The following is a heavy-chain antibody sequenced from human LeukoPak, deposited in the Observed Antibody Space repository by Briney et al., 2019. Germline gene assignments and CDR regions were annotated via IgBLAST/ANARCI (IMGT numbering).Heavy chain of an antibody. D-gene: IGHD6-13*01. V-gene: IGHV4-59*08. CDR2: IYYSGST. CDR3: ARLAAAAVGWFDP. Sequence: PSETLSLTCTVSGGSISSYYWSWIRQPPEKGLEWIGYIYYSGSTNYNPSLKSRVTISVDTSKNQFSLKLSSVTAADTAVYYCARLAAAAVGWFDPWGQGTLVTVSS. CDR1: GGSISSYY. J-gene: IGHJ5*02.